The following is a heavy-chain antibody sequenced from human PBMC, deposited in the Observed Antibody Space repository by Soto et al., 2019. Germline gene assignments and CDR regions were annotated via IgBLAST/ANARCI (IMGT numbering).Heavy chain of an antibody. V-gene: IGHV4-59*08. CDR2: IYYIGTT. Sequence: XXTLSLPFTVSGGSINQYYWAWIPQPPGKGLEWMGYIYYIGTTTNYKPSVKSRVTLSVDTSKNQFSLKLSSVKAAVTAVYYCARLGGSYAVPHFDYWGQGTLVTSPQ. J-gene: IGHJ4*02. D-gene: IGHD1-26*01. CDR1: GGSINQYY. CDR3: ARLGGSYAVPHFDY.